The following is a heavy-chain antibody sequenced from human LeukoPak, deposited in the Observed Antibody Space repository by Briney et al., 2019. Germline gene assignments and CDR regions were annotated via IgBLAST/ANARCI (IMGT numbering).Heavy chain of an antibody. CDR3: ASPGGGPTDY. D-gene: IGHD3-16*01. CDR1: GSSISSGGYY. V-gene: IGHV4-39*01. J-gene: IGHJ4*02. CDR2: IYYSGST. Sequence: PSETLSLTCTVSGSSISSGGYYWGWIRQPPGKGLEWIGSIYYSGSTYYNPSLKSRVTISVDTSKNLFSLKLSSVTAADTAVYYCASPGGGPTDYWGQGTLVTVSS.